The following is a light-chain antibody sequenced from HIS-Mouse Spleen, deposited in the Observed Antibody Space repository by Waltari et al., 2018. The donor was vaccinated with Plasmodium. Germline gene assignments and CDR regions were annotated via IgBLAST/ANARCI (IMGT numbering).Light chain of an antibody. J-gene: IGLJ2*01. V-gene: IGLV3-1*01. CDR1: KSGYKY. CDR3: QAWDSSTVV. CDR2: QDS. Sequence: SYELTQPPSVSVSPGQTASITCPGDKSGYKYACLYQQKPGQSPVLVIYQDSKRPSGIPERFSGSNSGNTATLTISGTQAMDEADYYCQAWDSSTVVFGGGTKLTVL.